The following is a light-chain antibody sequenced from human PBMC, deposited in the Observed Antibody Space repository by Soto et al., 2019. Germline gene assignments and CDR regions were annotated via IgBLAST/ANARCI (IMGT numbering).Light chain of an antibody. CDR2: RNN. CDR1: SSNIGSNP. CDR3: AAWDSSLNAHLL. Sequence: QSVLTQPPSASGTPGQRVTISCSGSSSNIGSNPVNWYQQLPGTAPKLLIYRNNQRPSGVPDRFSGSKSGTSASLDSSALQSEDDADYYCAAWDSSLNAHLLFGGGTKLTVL. J-gene: IGLJ2*01. V-gene: IGLV1-44*01.